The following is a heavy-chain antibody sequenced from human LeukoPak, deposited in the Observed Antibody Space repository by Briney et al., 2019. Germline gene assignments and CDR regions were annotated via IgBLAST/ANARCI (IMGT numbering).Heavy chain of an antibody. J-gene: IGHJ3*02. CDR3: ARGAYYYDSSGYGNDAFDI. CDR1: GGTFSSYA. D-gene: IGHD3-22*01. Sequence: GASVKVSCKASGGTFSSYAISWVRQAPGQGLEWMGGIIPIFGTANYAQKFQDRVTITADKSTSTAYMELSSLRSEDTAVYYCARGAYYYDSSGYGNDAFDIWGQGTMVTVSS. CDR2: IIPIFGTA. V-gene: IGHV1-69*06.